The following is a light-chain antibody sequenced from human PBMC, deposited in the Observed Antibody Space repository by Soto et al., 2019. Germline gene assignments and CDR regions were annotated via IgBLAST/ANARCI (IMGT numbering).Light chain of an antibody. V-gene: IGLV4-69*01. CDR1: SGHISYA. CDR3: QTWGTGFWV. CDR2: LNSDGSH. Sequence: QLVLTQSPSASASLGASVTLTCTLSSGHISYAIAWHQQQPEKGPRYLMKLNSDGSHSTGDGIPDRFSGSSSGAERYITISRLQSEDEADYYCQTWGTGFWVFGGGTKLTVL. J-gene: IGLJ3*02.